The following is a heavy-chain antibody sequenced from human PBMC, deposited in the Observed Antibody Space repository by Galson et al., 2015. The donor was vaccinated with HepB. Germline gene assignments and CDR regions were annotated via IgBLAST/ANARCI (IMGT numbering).Heavy chain of an antibody. V-gene: IGHV1-69*06. D-gene: IGHD4-17*01. Sequence: SVKVSCKASGYTYTSYGISWVRQAPGQGLEWMGGIIPIFGTANYAQKFQGRVTITADKSTSTAYMELSSLRSEDTAVYYCARVWGDYGDFKPGGYGMDVWGQGTTVTVSS. J-gene: IGHJ6*02. CDR2: IIPIFGTA. CDR1: GYTYTSYG. CDR3: ARVWGDYGDFKPGGYGMDV.